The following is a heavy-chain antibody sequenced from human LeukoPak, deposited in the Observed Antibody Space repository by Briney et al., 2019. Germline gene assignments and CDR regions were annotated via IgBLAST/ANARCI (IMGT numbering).Heavy chain of an antibody. CDR1: GYTFTSYY. CDR3: AGTDSIAAAGTLRS. CDR2: ISAYNGNT. D-gene: IGHD6-13*01. J-gene: IGHJ5*02. V-gene: IGHV1-18*04. Sequence: VASVKVSCKASGYTFTSYYMHWVRQAPGQGLEWMGWISAYNGNTNYAQKLQGRVTMTTDTSTSTAYMELRSLRSDDTAVYYCAGTDSIAAAGTLRSWGQGTLVTVSS.